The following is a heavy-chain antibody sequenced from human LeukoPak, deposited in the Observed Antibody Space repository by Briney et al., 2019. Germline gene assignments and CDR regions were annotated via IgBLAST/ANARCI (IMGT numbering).Heavy chain of an antibody. Sequence: GASVKVSCKASGGTFSSYAISWVRQAPGQGLEWMGWISAYNGNTNYAQKLQGRVTMTTDTSTSTAYMELRSLRSDDTAVYYCARDSLLWFGELLYPNWFDPWGQGTLVTVSS. CDR3: ARDSLLWFGELLYPNWFDP. D-gene: IGHD3-10*01. CDR2: ISAYNGNT. J-gene: IGHJ5*02. V-gene: IGHV1-18*01. CDR1: GGTFSSYA.